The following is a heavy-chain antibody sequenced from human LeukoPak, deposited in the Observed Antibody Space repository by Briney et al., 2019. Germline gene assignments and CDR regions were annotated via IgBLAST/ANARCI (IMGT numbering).Heavy chain of an antibody. J-gene: IGHJ6*02. CDR1: GYTFTDHY. V-gene: IGHV1-2*02. CDR3: AREQYSKYYGMDV. Sequence: ASVKVSCKASGYTFTDHYVHWVRQAPGQGLEWMGWINPNSGGTNYAPKFQGRDTMTRDTSISTAYMELSRLRSDDTAVYYCAREQYSKYYGMDVWGQGTTVTVSS. CDR2: INPNSGGT. D-gene: IGHD6-6*01.